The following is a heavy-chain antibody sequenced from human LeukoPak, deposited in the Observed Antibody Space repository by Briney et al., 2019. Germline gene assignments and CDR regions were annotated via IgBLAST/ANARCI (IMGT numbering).Heavy chain of an antibody. V-gene: IGHV3-23*01. CDR2: ISGSGGST. CDR1: GFTFSSYA. D-gene: IGHD3-3*02. Sequence: PGGSLRLSCAASGFTFSSYAMSWVRQAPGKGLEWVSAISGSGGSTYYADSVKGRFTISRDNAKNSLYLQMNSLRAEDTAVYYCARVARAGQATDYWGQGTLVTVSS. CDR3: ARVARAGQATDY. J-gene: IGHJ4*02.